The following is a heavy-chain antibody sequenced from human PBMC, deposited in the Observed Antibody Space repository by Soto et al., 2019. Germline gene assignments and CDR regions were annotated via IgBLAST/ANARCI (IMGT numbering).Heavy chain of an antibody. CDR3: ASFGQVGMYSSGSHHFDY. V-gene: IGHV4-59*01. D-gene: IGHD6-19*01. CDR2: IYYSGST. CDR1: GGSISSYC. Sequence: SETLSLTCTVSGGSISSYCWSWIRQPPGKGLEWIGYIYYSGSTNYNPSLKSRVTISVDTSKNQFSLKLSSVTAADTAVYYCASFGQVGMYSSGSHHFDYRGQGTLVTVSS. J-gene: IGHJ4*02.